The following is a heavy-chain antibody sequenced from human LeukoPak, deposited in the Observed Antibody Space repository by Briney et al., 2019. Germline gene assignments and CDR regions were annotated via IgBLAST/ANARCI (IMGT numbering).Heavy chain of an antibody. D-gene: IGHD3-10*01. CDR2: IKSDGSNS. V-gene: IGHV3-74*01. Sequence: GGSLRRSCAASGFTFSTYWMHWVRQAPGTGLVWVSRIKSDGSNSNYADCVKGRFTISRDNAKNTLYLQMNSLRAEDTAVYHCVRVGGRSSIGGDCWGQGTLVTVSS. CDR1: GFTFSTYW. J-gene: IGHJ4*02. CDR3: VRVGGRSSIGGDC.